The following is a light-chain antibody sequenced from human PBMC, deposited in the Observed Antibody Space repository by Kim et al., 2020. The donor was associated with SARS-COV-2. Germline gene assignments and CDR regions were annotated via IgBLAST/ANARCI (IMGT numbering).Light chain of an antibody. Sequence: ASVGDRVTSTCQASQSIGSYLNWDHQKPGKAPKHLIYAASSLQSGVPSRFSGSGSGTDFTLTISSLQPEDFATFFCQQSYSTPFTFGGGTKVDIK. J-gene: IGKJ4*01. V-gene: IGKV1-39*01. CDR3: QQSYSTPFT. CDR1: QSIGSY. CDR2: AAS.